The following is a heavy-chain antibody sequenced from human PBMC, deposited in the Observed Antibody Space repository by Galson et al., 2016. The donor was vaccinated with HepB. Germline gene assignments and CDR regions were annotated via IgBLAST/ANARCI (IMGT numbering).Heavy chain of an antibody. Sequence: SLRLSCAASGFTFSTYSMNWVRQAPGKGLEWVSPISSDGTYIVYADSMQGRFTVSRDNAENSLYLQMNSLRAEDTAVYYCARAPHGATYHGADYFDFWGQGTLVTVSS. V-gene: IGHV3-21*01. CDR3: ARAPHGATYHGADYFDF. J-gene: IGHJ4*02. CDR1: GFTFSTYS. D-gene: IGHD4/OR15-4a*01. CDR2: ISSDGTYI.